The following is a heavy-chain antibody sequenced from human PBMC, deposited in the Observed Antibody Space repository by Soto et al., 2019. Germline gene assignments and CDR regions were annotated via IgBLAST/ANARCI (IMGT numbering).Heavy chain of an antibody. Sequence: GGSLRLSCAASGFTFSSYAMSWVRQAPGKGLEWVSAISGSGGSTYYADSVKGRFTISRDNSKNTLYLQMNSLRAEDTAVYYCAGGSSSSGTDYYYGMDVRGQGTTVTVSS. J-gene: IGHJ6*02. CDR1: GFTFSSYA. CDR3: AGGSSSSGTDYYYGMDV. CDR2: ISGSGGST. V-gene: IGHV3-23*01. D-gene: IGHD6-6*01.